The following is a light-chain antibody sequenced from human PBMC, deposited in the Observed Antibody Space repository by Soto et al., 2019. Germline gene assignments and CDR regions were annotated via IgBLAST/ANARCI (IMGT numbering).Light chain of an antibody. J-gene: IGKJ4*01. CDR1: QGIAPY. V-gene: IGKV1-27*01. Sequence: DVQMTQSPSSLSAFVGDRVTITCRASQGIAPYLAWFQQKPGKVPKLLIYATSTLQSGVPSRFSGSGSGTDYTLTINSLQPEDVGNYYCQKYNSAPLTVGGGIKAEIK. CDR2: ATS. CDR3: QKYNSAPLT.